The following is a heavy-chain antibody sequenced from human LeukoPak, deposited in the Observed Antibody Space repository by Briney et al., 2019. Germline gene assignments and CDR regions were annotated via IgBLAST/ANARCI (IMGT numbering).Heavy chain of an antibody. D-gene: IGHD2-15*01. Sequence: WGSLRLSCAASEFSVGSNYMTWVRQAPGKGLEWVSLIYSGGSTYYADSVKGRFTISRDNSKNTLYLQMNSLRAEDTAVYYCAKLLPDDYWGQGTLVTVSS. J-gene: IGHJ4*02. CDR1: EFSVGSNY. CDR3: AKLLPDDY. CDR2: IYSGGST. V-gene: IGHV3-66*01.